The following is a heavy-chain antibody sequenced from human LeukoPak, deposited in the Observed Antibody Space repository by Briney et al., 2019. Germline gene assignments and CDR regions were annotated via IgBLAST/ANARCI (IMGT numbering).Heavy chain of an antibody. V-gene: IGHV3-7*01. CDR3: AKEGLYYYDSSGYTEGYFDY. J-gene: IGHJ4*02. D-gene: IGHD3-22*01. CDR1: GFTFSSYW. CDR2: IKQDGSEE. Sequence: GGSLRLSCAASGFTFSSYWMSCVRQAPGKGLEWVANIKQDGSEEVYVDSVKGRFTISRDNAKNSLFLQMNTLRAEDTAVYYCAKEGLYYYDSSGYTEGYFDYWGQGTLVTVSS.